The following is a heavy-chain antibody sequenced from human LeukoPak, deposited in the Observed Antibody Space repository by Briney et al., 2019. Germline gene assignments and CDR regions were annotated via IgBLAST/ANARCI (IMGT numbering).Heavy chain of an antibody. CDR2: INHSGST. CDR3: ARVKRYYYGSGGIGWFDP. V-gene: IGHV4-34*01. J-gene: IGHJ5*02. D-gene: IGHD3-10*01. Sequence: PSETLSLSCAVYGGSFSGYYWSWIRQPPGKGLEWIGEINHSGSTNYNASLKSRVTISVDTSKNQFSLKLSSVTAADTAVYYCARVKRYYYGSGGIGWFDPWGQGTLVTVSS. CDR1: GGSFSGYY.